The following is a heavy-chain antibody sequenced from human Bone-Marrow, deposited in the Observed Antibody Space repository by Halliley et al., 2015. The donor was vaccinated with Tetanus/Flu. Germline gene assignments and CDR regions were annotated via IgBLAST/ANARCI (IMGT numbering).Heavy chain of an antibody. D-gene: IGHD6-13*01. Sequence: LRLSCTVSGGSISSYHWSWIRQPPGKGLEWIGYIYYSGSTNYNPSLKSRVTISVDTSKNQFSLKLRSVTAADTAVYYCARVSPQKAAAITYYFDYWGQGTLVTVSS. CDR2: IYYSGST. CDR3: ARVSPQKAAAITYYFDY. V-gene: IGHV4-59*01. J-gene: IGHJ4*02. CDR1: GGSISSYH.